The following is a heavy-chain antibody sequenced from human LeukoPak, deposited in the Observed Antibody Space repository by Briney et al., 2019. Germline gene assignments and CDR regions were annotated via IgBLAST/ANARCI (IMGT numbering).Heavy chain of an antibody. Sequence: SETLSLTCTVSGGSISSSSYYWGWIRQPPGKGLEWIGSIYYSGSTYYNPSLKSRVTISVDTSKNQFSLKLSSVTAADTAVYYCARPSKGPEGGIDYWGQGTLVTVSS. CDR3: ARPSKGPEGGIDY. CDR2: IYYSGST. V-gene: IGHV4-39*01. CDR1: GGSISSSSYY. J-gene: IGHJ4*02. D-gene: IGHD3-16*01.